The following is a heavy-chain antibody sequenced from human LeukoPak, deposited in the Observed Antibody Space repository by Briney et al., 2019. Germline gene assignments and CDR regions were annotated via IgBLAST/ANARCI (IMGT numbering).Heavy chain of an antibody. CDR2: ISSGGSTT. J-gene: IGHJ4*02. Sequence: GGSLRLSCATSGIIFSNYKMNWVRQAPGTGLEWVSHISSGGSTTYYADSVKGRFTMSRDNGKNAVYLQMNSMRAEDTAIYYCAREDERYGSSTSCTPLFDYWGQGTLVTVSS. V-gene: IGHV3-48*03. D-gene: IGHD2-2*01. CDR3: AREDERYGSSTSCTPLFDY. CDR1: GIIFSNYK.